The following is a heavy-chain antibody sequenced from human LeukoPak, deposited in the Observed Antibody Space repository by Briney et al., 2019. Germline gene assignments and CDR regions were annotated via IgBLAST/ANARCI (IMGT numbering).Heavy chain of an antibody. CDR3: AREALYSRAFDY. CDR2: IWYDGSNK. D-gene: IGHD6-13*01. J-gene: IGHJ4*02. Sequence: GGSLRLSCAASGFTFSSCGMHWVRQAPGKGLEWVAVIWYDGSNKYYADSVKGRFTISRDNSKNTLYLQMNSLRAEGTAVYYCAREALYSRAFDYWGQGTLVTVSS. CDR1: GFTFSSCG. V-gene: IGHV3-33*01.